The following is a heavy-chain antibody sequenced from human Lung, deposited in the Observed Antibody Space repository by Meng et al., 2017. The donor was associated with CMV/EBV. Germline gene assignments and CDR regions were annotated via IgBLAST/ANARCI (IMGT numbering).Heavy chain of an antibody. J-gene: IGHJ6*02. CDR2: IYPGDSDT. Sequence: YSFTSYWIGWVRQMPGKGLEWMGIIYPGDSDTRYSPSFQGQVTISADKSISTAYLQWSSLKASDTAMYYCARVGDQSYYYYYYGMDVWGQGTTVTVSS. CDR1: YSFTSYW. D-gene: IGHD2-21*02. V-gene: IGHV5-51*01. CDR3: ARVGDQSYYYYYYGMDV.